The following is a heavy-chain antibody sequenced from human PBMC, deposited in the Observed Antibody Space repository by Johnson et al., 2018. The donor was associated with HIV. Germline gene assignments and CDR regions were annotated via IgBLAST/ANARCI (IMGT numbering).Heavy chain of an antibody. J-gene: IGHJ3*02. CDR3: AKDQHGPLVPTVMRDDAFDI. V-gene: IGHV3-33*03. CDR2: IWHDGRDV. Sequence: QVQLVESGGGVVQPGTSLRLSCAASGFTSSSYGIHWVRQAPGKGLEWVAFIWHDGRDVYYADSVKGRFTVSRDNSKNAVYLQMNSLGAGDTAVYYCAKDQHGPLVPTVMRDDAFDIWGQGTMVTVSS. D-gene: IGHD5-12*01. CDR1: GFTSSSYG.